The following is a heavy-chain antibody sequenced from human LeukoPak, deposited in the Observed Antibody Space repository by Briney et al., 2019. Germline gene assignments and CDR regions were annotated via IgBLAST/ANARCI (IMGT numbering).Heavy chain of an antibody. CDR2: IKSKTDGGTT. CDR1: GFTFSNAW. J-gene: IGHJ4*02. Sequence: PGGSLRLSCAASGFTFSNAWMSWVRQAPGKGLEWVGRIKSKTDGGTTDYAAPVKGRFTISRDDSKNTLYPQMNSLKTEDTAVYYCTTVRITMVRGVVHGWGQGTLVTVSS. D-gene: IGHD3-10*01. CDR3: TTVRITMVRGVVHG. V-gene: IGHV3-15*01.